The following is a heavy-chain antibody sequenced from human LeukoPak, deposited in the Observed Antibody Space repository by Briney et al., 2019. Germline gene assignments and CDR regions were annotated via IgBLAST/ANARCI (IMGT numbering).Heavy chain of an antibody. CDR3: AKFRYSSGWYGD. D-gene: IGHD6-19*01. CDR1: GFTFSSYA. J-gene: IGHJ4*02. V-gene: IGHV3-23*01. Sequence: PGGSLRLSCAASGFTFSSYAMSWVRQAPGKGLEWVSAISDSGDKRYYADSVKGRFTISRDNSKNTLYLQMNGLRAEDTAVYNCAKFRYSSGWYGDWGQGTLVTVSS. CDR2: ISDSGDKR.